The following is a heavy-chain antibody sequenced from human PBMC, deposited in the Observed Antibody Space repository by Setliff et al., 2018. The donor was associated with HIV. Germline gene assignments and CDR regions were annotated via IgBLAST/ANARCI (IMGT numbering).Heavy chain of an antibody. V-gene: IGHV3-11*04. Sequence: GGSLRLSCTASGFDFSEYYLTWIRQAPGKGLQWVSYISSSGTSLHYADSVKGRFTISRGNAKNSLYLQMIGLRAEDTAVYYCAYYSLGSFYLGYYYYHGMDVWGLGTTVTVSS. CDR3: AYYSLGSFYLGYYYYHGMDV. CDR2: ISSSGTSL. D-gene: IGHD3-10*01. CDR1: GFDFSEYY. J-gene: IGHJ6*02.